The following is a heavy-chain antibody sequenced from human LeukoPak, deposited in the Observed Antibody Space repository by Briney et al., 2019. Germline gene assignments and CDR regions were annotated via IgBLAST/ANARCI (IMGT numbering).Heavy chain of an antibody. CDR3: AKGTYSTSDY. CDR1: GFTFSSYA. V-gene: IGHV3-23*01. CDR2: TSGSGGST. J-gene: IGHJ4*02. D-gene: IGHD1-26*01. Sequence: GGSLRLSCAASGFTFSSYAMSWVPQAPGKGLQWCSYTSGSGGSTYYAVSVKGRFTVSRNNSKNTLYLQMNSLRAEDTAVYYCAKGTYSTSDYWGQGTLVTVSS.